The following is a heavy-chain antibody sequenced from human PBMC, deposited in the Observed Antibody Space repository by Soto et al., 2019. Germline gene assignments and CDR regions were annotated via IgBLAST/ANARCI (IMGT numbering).Heavy chain of an antibody. CDR1: GFTFSRYW. D-gene: IGHD1-7*01. J-gene: IGHJ4*01. CDR2: IHNDGSTT. CDR3: ARDNWNSH. V-gene: IGHV3-74*01. Sequence: GGSLSLSCAASGFTFSRYWMHWVRQAPGKGLMWVSRIHNDGSTTRYADSVKGRFTISRDNAKNTLYLQMSSLRVEDTAVYYCARDNWNSHWGQGTLVTVSS.